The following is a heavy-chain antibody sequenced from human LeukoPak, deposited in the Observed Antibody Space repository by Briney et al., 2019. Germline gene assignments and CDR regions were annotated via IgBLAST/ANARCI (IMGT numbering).Heavy chain of an antibody. D-gene: IGHD3-9*01. Sequence: PGGSLRLSCVASEFSVGSNYMTWVRQAPGKGLEWVSLIYSGGSTYYADSVKGRFTISRDNSKNTLYLQMNSLRAEDTAVYYCARDQGSRYFDWLPFDYWGQGTLVTVSS. J-gene: IGHJ4*02. V-gene: IGHV3-66*01. CDR2: IYSGGST. CDR1: EFSVGSNY. CDR3: ARDQGSRYFDWLPFDY.